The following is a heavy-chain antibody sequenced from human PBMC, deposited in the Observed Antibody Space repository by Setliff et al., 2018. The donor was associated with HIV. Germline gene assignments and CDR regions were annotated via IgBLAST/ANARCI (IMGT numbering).Heavy chain of an antibody. V-gene: IGHV4-4*09. D-gene: IGHD1-7*01. Sequence: SETLSLTCAVSGDSIGTYSWHWLRQPPGKGLEWIGYIYGSGSTGYNPSLTSRVTMSTDTPNNRFALKLTSVTAADTAVYYCAKKAVQDGTVTSSNWFESWGQGTLVTVSS. CDR3: AKKAVQDGTVTSSNWFES. J-gene: IGHJ5*01. CDR1: GDSIGTYS. CDR2: IYGSGST.